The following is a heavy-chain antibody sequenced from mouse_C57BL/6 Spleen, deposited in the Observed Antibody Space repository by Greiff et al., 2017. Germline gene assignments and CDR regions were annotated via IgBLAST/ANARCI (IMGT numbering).Heavy chain of an antibody. Sequence: QVQLQQSGPELVKPGASVKISCKASGYAFSSSWMNWVKQRPGKGLEWIGRIYPGDGDANYNGKFKGKATLTADKSSSTAYMQLSSLTSEDSAVYFCARSGGYLLGDYWGQGTTLTVSS. J-gene: IGHJ2*01. D-gene: IGHD2-1*01. CDR3: ARSGGYLLGDY. CDR2: IYPGDGDA. CDR1: GYAFSSSW. V-gene: IGHV1-82*01.